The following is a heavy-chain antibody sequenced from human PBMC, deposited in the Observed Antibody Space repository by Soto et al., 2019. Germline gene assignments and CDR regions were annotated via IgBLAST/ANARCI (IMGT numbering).Heavy chain of an antibody. J-gene: IGHJ2*01. CDR3: AKSGGDWYFDL. V-gene: IGHV3-23*01. D-gene: IGHD3-16*01. CDR1: GLTFSAYA. Sequence: EVQLLESGGGLVQPGGSMRLSCAASGLTFSAYAMTWVRQAPGKGLEWVSSISGSGDATYYADSVKGRFTISRDNSKKTMYLQMNSLRAEDTAVYYCAKSGGDWYFDLWGRDTLVTVSS. CDR2: ISGSGDAT.